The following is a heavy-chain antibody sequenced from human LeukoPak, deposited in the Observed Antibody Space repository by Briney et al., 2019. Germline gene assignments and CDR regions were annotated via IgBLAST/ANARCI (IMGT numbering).Heavy chain of an antibody. CDR2: ISSSSSTI. Sequence: GGSLRLSCAASGFTFSSYSMNWVRQAPGKGLEWVSYISSSSSTIYYADSVKGRFTISRDNAENSLYLQMNSLRAEDTAVYYCARPDRGGSYSNFDYWGQGTLVTVSS. CDR3: ARPDRGGSYSNFDY. J-gene: IGHJ4*02. D-gene: IGHD3-16*01. V-gene: IGHV3-48*01. CDR1: GFTFSSYS.